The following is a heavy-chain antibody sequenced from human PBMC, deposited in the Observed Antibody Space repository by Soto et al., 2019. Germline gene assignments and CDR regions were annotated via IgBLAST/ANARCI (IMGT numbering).Heavy chain of an antibody. Sequence: ASVKVSCKASGYTFTSYYMHWVRQAPGQGLEWMGMINPSVGITNYAQKFQGRVTITRDKSTSTAYMELSSLRSDDTAVYYCASQSGGVIARYDCWGQGTLVTVSS. V-gene: IGHV1-46*01. CDR3: ASQSGGVIARYDC. J-gene: IGHJ4*02. CDR2: INPSVGIT. CDR1: GYTFTSYY. D-gene: IGHD3-16*02.